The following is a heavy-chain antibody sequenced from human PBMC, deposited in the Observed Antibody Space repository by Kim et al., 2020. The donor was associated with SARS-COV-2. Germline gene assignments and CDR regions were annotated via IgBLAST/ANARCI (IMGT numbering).Heavy chain of an antibody. J-gene: IGHJ4*02. CDR3: ARRISVVRGAPFDY. D-gene: IGHD3-10*01. V-gene: IGHV3-11*04. Sequence: YADSWKGRFTIARDNAKNSLYLQLNSLRAEDTALYYCARRISVVRGAPFDYWGQGTLVTVSS.